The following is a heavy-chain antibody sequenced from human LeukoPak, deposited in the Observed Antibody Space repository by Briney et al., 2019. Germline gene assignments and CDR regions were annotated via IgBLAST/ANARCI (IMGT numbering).Heavy chain of an antibody. Sequence: ASVKVSCKASGYTFTGYYMHWVRQAPGQGLEWMGWISAYNGNTNYAQKLQGRVTMTADTSTSTAYMELRSLRSDDTAVYYCASAYVAPWGVYWGQGTLVTVSS. CDR2: ISAYNGNT. D-gene: IGHD3-16*01. V-gene: IGHV1-18*04. CDR1: GYTFTGYY. CDR3: ASAYVAPWGVY. J-gene: IGHJ4*02.